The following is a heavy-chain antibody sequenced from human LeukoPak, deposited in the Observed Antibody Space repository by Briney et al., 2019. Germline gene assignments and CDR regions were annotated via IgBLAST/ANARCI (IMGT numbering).Heavy chain of an antibody. CDR2: INTNTGDT. J-gene: IGHJ4*02. CDR3: ARAVRDILTGSRSFDC. Sequence: GSVKVSCKASGYTFTAYYLHWVRQAPGQGLEWMAWINTNTGDTDYAQNFQGRVTMTRDTSTTTVYMELTSLRSDDTAVYYCARAVRDILTGSRSFDCWGQGTLVTVS. CDR1: GYTFTAYY. D-gene: IGHD3-9*01. V-gene: IGHV1-2*02.